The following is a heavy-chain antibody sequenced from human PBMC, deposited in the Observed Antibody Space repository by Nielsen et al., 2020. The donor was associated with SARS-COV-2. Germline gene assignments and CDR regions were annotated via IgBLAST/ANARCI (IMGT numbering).Heavy chain of an antibody. V-gene: IGHV3-30*03. CDR3: ARPLLGHYYALDV. CDR1: GLTFSNYG. J-gene: IGHJ6*02. Sequence: GGSLRLSCEASGLTFSNYGMHWVSQAQGKGLEWLAFVSNDGTNTDYADSVKGRFTISRDSSTSTVYVEMKSLRGDDSAVYYCARPLLGHYYALDVWGQGTAFTVSS. D-gene: IGHD3-16*01. CDR2: VSNDGTNT.